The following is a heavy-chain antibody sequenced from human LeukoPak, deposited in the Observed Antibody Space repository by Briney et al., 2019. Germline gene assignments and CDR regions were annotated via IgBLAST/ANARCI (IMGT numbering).Heavy chain of an antibody. V-gene: IGHV4-34*01. J-gene: IGHJ6*02. CDR3: ATGRTYYYDTSGYYPSIYYGMDV. CDR2: INHGEST. Sequence: SETLSLTCAVSGGSFSGYYWYWIRQPPGKGLEWIGEINHGESTNYNPSLKSRATLSVDTSKNQFSLNLTSVTAADTAVSYCATGRTYYYDTSGYYPSIYYGMDVWGQGTTVIVSS. CDR1: GGSFSGYY. D-gene: IGHD3-22*01.